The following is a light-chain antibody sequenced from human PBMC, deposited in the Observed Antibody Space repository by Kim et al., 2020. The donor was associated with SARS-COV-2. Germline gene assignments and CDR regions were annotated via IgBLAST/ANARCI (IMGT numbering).Light chain of an antibody. V-gene: IGKV1-5*03. CDR2: KAS. CDR3: QQYNSYWT. Sequence: SASVGDRVTITCRAIQSISSWLAWYQQKPGKAPKLLIYKASSLESGVPSRFSGSGYGTEFTLTSSSLQPDDFTTDYCQQYNSYWTFGQGTKVDIK. J-gene: IGKJ1*01. CDR1: QSISSW.